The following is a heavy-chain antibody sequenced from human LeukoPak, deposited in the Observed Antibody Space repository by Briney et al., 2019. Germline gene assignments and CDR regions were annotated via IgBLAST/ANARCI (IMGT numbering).Heavy chain of an antibody. CDR2: ISWNSGSI. D-gene: IGHD3-3*01. CDR3: AKSIFGVVIMDYFDY. Sequence: GGSLRLSCAASGFTFDDYAMHWVRHAPGKGLEWVSGISWNSGSIGYADSVKGRFTISRDNAKNSLYLQMNSLRAEDTALYYCAKSIFGVVIMDYFDYWGQGTLVTVSS. V-gene: IGHV3-9*01. CDR1: GFTFDDYA. J-gene: IGHJ4*02.